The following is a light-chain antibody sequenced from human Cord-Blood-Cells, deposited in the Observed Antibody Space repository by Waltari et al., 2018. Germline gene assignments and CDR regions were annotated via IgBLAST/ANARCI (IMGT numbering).Light chain of an antibody. Sequence: DIQMTQSPSSLSASVGYRVPITCRASQSISSYLNWYQQKPGKAPKLLIYAASSLQSGVPSRFSGSGSGTDFTLTISSLQPEDFATYYCQQSYSTPFTFGPGTKVDIK. CDR3: QQSYSTPFT. CDR1: QSISSY. V-gene: IGKV1-39*01. CDR2: AAS. J-gene: IGKJ3*01.